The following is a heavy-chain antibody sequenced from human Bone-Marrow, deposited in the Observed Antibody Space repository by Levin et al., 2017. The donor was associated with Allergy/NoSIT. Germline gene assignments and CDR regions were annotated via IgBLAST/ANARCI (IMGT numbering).Heavy chain of an antibody. Sequence: SLKISCAASGFTFNGYAMHWVRQVPGKGLEWVSGIDWNSGRLDYADSVKGRFTVSRDNAKNSLYLQMNSLRAEDTAVYYCTKDIKPGGADVWGQGTTVTVSS. J-gene: IGHJ6*02. CDR3: TKDIKPGGADV. D-gene: IGHD1-14*01. V-gene: IGHV3-9*01. CDR1: GFTFNGYA. CDR2: IDWNSGRL.